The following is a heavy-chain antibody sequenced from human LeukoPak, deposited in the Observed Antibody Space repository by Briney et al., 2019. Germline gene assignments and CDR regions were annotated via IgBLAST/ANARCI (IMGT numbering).Heavy chain of an antibody. V-gene: IGHV1-8*01. CDR1: GYTFTSYD. CDR2: MNPKSGNT. D-gene: IGHD2-15*01. Sequence: ASVKVSCKAPGYTFTSYDINWVRQATGQGLEWMGWMNPKSGNTGYAQKFQGRLTMTRNTSISTGYMELSSLRSEDTAVYYCARGSGGSCYDYWGHGTLVTVSS. J-gene: IGHJ4*01. CDR3: ARGSGGSCYDY.